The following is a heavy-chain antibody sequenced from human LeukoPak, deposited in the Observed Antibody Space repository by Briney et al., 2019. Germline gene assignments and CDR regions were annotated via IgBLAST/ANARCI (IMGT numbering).Heavy chain of an antibody. CDR2: ISAYNGNT. CDR3: ARVVPIAAAGRYNWFDP. D-gene: IGHD6-13*01. Sequence: ASVKVSCKASGYTFASYGISWVRQAPGQGLEWMGWISAYNGNTNYAQKLQGRVTMTTDTSTSTAYMELRSLRSDDTAVYYCARVVPIAAAGRYNWFDPWGQGTLVTVSS. CDR1: GYTFASYG. J-gene: IGHJ5*02. V-gene: IGHV1-18*01.